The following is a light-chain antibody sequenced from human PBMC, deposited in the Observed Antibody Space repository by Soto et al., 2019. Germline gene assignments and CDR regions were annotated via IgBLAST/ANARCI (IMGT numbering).Light chain of an antibody. Sequence: EILMTQSPATLSVSPGERATLSCRASQSVKSNLAWYQQKPGQAPRLLIYGASTRATSFPARFSGSGSGTDFTLTISSLQSEDFAVYYCQQYNNWPWTFGQGTKVDIK. J-gene: IGKJ1*01. V-gene: IGKV3-15*01. CDR3: QQYNNWPWT. CDR2: GAS. CDR1: QSVKSN.